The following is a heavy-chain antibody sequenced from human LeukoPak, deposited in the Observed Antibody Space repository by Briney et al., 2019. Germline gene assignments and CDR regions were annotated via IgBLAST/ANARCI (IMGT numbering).Heavy chain of an antibody. Sequence: PGGSLRLSCAASGFTFSSYWMHWARQAPGKGLVWVSRINSDGSSTSYADSVKGRFTISRDNAKNTLYLQMNSLRAEDTAVYYCARGQAQQWLVSPWNYYYMDVWGKGTTVTISS. V-gene: IGHV3-74*01. D-gene: IGHD6-19*01. J-gene: IGHJ6*03. CDR1: GFTFSSYW. CDR3: ARGQAQQWLVSPWNYYYMDV. CDR2: INSDGSST.